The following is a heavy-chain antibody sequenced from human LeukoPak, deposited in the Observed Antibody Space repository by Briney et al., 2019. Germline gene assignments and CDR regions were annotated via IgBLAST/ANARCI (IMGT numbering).Heavy chain of an antibody. J-gene: IGHJ3*02. CDR3: ERAATPHYAFDI. D-gene: IGHD6-25*01. CDR1: GGSISSSSYY. Sequence: SETLSLTCTVSGGSISSSSYYWAWIRQNPGKGLEWIGYIYYSGSTYYNPSLKSRLTISVDTSKNQFSLKLSSVTAADTAVYYCERAATPHYAFDIWGQGTMVTVSS. CDR2: IYYSGST. V-gene: IGHV4-31*03.